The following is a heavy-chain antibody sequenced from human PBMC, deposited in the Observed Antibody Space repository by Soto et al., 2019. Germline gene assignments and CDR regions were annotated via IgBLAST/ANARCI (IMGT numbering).Heavy chain of an antibody. CDR3: GAQAYVARGSHFET. J-gene: IGHJ4*02. Sequence: SETLSLTCAVSGASISSSSSYWGWIRQPPGKGLEWIGNIYYIGNTYYNPSLKSRVAISIDSSKTRFSLKLNSVTTADTAVYYCGAQAYVARGSHFETWGGGTLVTVPS. CDR1: GASISSSSSY. D-gene: IGHD3-16*01. V-gene: IGHV4-39*02. CDR2: IYYIGNT.